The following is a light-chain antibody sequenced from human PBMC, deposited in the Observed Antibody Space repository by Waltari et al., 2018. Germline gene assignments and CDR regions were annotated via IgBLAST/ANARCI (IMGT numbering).Light chain of an antibody. CDR1: QSVSSSY. CDR2: DAS. V-gene: IGKV3-20*01. Sequence: IVLTQSPGTLSLSPGERATLSCRASQSVSSSYLAWYQQKFGQAPRLLIYDASSRATGIPDRFRGSGSGTDFTLTISRLEPEDFAVYYCQQYGSSLSITFGQGTRLEIK. CDR3: QQYGSSLSIT. J-gene: IGKJ5*01.